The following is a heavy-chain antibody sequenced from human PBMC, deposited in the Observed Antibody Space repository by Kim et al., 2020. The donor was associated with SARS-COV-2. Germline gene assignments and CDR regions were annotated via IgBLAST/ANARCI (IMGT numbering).Heavy chain of an antibody. Sequence: GGSLRLSCAASGFTFSSYAMSWVRQAPGKGLEWVSAISGSGGSTYYADSVKGRFTISRDNSKNTLYLQMNSLRAEDTAVYYCAKDHYKEGRRDGYNSSYWGQGTLVTVSS. V-gene: IGHV3-23*01. J-gene: IGHJ4*02. CDR3: AKDHYKEGRRDGYNSSY. CDR2: ISGSGGST. D-gene: IGHD5-12*01. CDR1: GFTFSSYA.